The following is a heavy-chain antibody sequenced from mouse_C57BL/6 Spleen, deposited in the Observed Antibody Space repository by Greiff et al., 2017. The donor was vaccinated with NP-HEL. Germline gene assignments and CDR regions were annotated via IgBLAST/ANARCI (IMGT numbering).Heavy chain of an antibody. CDR1: GYTFTSYW. Sequence: VQLQQSGAELVKPGASVKMSCKASGYTFTSYWITWVKQRPGQGLEWIGDIYPGSGSTNYNEKFKSKATLTVDTSSSTAYMQLSSLTSEDSAVYYCARGPTTVVATEYFDYWGQGTTLTVSS. V-gene: IGHV1-55*01. J-gene: IGHJ2*01. CDR2: IYPGSGST. D-gene: IGHD1-1*01. CDR3: ARGPTTVVATEYFDY.